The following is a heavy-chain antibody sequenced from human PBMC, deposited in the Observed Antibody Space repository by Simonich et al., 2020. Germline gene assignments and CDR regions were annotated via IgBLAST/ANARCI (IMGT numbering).Heavy chain of an antibody. CDR1: GYTFTGYY. CDR3: AIYSPSIAARPYWYFDL. CDR2: NNPNRGGP. J-gene: IGHJ2*01. Sequence: QVQLVQSGAEVKKPGASVKVSCKASGYTFTGYYMHWVRQAPGQVLEGQGGNNPNRGGPTIARKVQGRVPMTRDTSSSTAYMELSRLRADDTAVYYCAIYSPSIAARPYWYFDLWGRGTLVTVSS. D-gene: IGHD6-6*01. V-gene: IGHV1-2*02.